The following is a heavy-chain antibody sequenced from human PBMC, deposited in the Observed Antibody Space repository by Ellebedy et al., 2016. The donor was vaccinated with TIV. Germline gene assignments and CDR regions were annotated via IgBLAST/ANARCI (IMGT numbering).Heavy chain of an antibody. V-gene: IGHV4-4*02. CDR1: GGSISSSNW. CDR3: ARGRRGVPAARYYYYYGMDV. J-gene: IGHJ6*02. D-gene: IGHD2-2*01. Sequence: SETLSLXCAVSGGSISSSNWWSWVRQPPGKGLEWIGEIYHSGSTNYNPSLKSRVTISVDTSKNQFSLKLSSVTAADTAVYYCARGRRGVPAARYYYYYGMDVWGQGTTVTVSS. CDR2: IYHSGST.